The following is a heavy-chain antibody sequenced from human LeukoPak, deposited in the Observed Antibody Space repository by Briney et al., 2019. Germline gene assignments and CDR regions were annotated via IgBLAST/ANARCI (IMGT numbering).Heavy chain of an antibody. Sequence: GSLRLSCAASGFTFSSYAMNWVRQAPGKGLEWVSAITGNGGSTYYADSVKGRLTISRDNSKNTLYLQMNSLRAEDTAVYYCERYSTYGSGSYNYFDYWGQGTLVTVSS. CDR3: ERYSTYGSGSYNYFDY. D-gene: IGHD3-10*01. J-gene: IGHJ4*02. CDR2: ITGNGGST. CDR1: GFTFSSYA. V-gene: IGHV3-23*01.